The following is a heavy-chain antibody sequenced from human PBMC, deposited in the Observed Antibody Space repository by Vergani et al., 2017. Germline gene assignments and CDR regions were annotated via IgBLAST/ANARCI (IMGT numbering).Heavy chain of an antibody. CDR1: GGSFSGYY. CDR3: ARGLGNSGSYYRY. V-gene: IGHV4-34*09. D-gene: IGHD1-26*01. Sequence: QVHLNEAGPGLVKPSQTLSLTCAVYGGSFSGYYWSWIRQPPGKGLEWIGEINHSGSTNYNPSLKSRVTISVDTSKNQFSLKLSSVTAADTAVYYCARGLGNSGSYYRYWGQGTLVTVSS. J-gene: IGHJ4*02. CDR2: INHSGST.